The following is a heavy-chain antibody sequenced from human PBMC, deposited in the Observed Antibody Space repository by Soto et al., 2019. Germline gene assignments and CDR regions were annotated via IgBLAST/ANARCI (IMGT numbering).Heavy chain of an antibody. V-gene: IGHV1-2*04. CDR3: ARQHGDYYRWFDP. CDR1: GFTFTAYH. Sequence: ASLKVSCKASGFTFTAYHMHWGRQAPGQGLEWMGWIDLNNGDTHYEQRFQGWVTMTRDTSISTAYMELGNLKSDDTAVYYCARQHGDYYRWFDPWGQGTLVTVSS. J-gene: IGHJ5*02. CDR2: IDLNNGDT. D-gene: IGHD4-17*01.